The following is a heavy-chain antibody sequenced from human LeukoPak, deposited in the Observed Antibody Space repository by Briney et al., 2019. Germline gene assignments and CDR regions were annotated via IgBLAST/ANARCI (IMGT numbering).Heavy chain of an antibody. CDR2: INSDGSSI. J-gene: IGHJ3*02. CDR1: GFSFSIHW. CDR3: VSSEWYAAFDI. Sequence: TGGSLRLSCAAAGFSFSIHWMHWVRQAPGKGLVWVSRINSDGSSISYAGSVKGRFTISRDNAKNTLYLQMNSLRAEDTAVYYCVSSEWYAAFDIWGQGTIVTVSS. D-gene: IGHD6-19*01. V-gene: IGHV3-74*01.